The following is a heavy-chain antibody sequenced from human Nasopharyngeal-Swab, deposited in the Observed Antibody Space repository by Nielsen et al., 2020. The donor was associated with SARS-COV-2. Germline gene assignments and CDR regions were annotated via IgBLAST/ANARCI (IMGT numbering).Heavy chain of an antibody. CDR1: GGSFSGYY. V-gene: IGHV4-34*01. CDR3: ARASAGYFDL. J-gene: IGHJ2*01. Sequence: SETLSLTCAVYGGSFSGYYWGWIRQPPGKGLEWIGEINHSGSTNYNPSLKSRVTISVDTSKNQFSLKLSSVTAADTAVYYCARASAGYFDLWGRGTLVTVSS. CDR2: INHSGST.